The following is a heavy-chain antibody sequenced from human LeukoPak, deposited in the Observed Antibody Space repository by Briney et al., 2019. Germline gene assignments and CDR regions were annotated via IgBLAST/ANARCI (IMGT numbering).Heavy chain of an antibody. Sequence: KPGASVKVSCKASGYTFTGYYMHWVRQAPGQGLELMGRFNPHSGGTNYAQKFQGRVTMTRDTSTSTAYVELSSLTSDDTAVYYCARELSTTVTSPIDYWGQGTLVTVSS. CDR1: GYTFTGYY. V-gene: IGHV1-2*06. D-gene: IGHD4-17*01. CDR2: FNPHSGGT. CDR3: ARELSTTVTSPIDY. J-gene: IGHJ4*02.